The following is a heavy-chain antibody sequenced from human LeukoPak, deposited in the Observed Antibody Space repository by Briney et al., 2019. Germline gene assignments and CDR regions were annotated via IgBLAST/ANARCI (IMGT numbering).Heavy chain of an antibody. CDR2: IIPIFGTA. J-gene: IGHJ6*03. D-gene: IGHD2-2*01. Sequence: ASVKVSCKASGYTFTSYGISWVRQAPGQGLEWMGGIIPIFGTANYAQKFQGRVTITADESTSTAYMELSSLRSEDTAVYYCARSPYCSSTSCPSRYYYMDVWGKGTTVTVSS. V-gene: IGHV1-69*13. CDR3: ARSPYCSSTSCPSRYYYMDV. CDR1: GYTFTSYG.